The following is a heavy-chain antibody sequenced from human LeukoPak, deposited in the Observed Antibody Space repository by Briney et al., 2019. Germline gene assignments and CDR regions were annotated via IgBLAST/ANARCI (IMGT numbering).Heavy chain of an antibody. D-gene: IGHD2-2*01. J-gene: IGHJ6*02. CDR2: IKQDGSEK. CDR1: GFTFSSYW. CDR3: ARDNIVVVPAAIPYHGMDV. Sequence: GGSLRLSCTASGFTFSSYWMSWVRQAPGKGLEWVANIKQDGSEKYYVDSVKGRFTISRDNAKNSLYLQMNSLRAEDTAVYYWARDNIVVVPAAIPYHGMDVWGQGTTVTVSS. V-gene: IGHV3-7*01.